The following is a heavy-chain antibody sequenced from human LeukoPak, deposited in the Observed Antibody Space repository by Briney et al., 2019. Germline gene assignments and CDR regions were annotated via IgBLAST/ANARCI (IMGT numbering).Heavy chain of an antibody. CDR1: GFTFTNYS. V-gene: IGHV3-48*01. CDR2: ISSKGAI. J-gene: IGHJ4*02. D-gene: IGHD3-3*01. CDR3: ILDFH. Sequence: GESLRLSCVASGFTFTNYSMNWVRQAPGKGLEWLSYISSKGAIRYADSVKGRFIISRDNAKHSLFLRMSSLRVDDTATYFCILDFHWGQGTLVAVSS.